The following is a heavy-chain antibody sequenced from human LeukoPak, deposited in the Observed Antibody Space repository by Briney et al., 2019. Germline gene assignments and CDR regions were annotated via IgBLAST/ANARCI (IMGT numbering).Heavy chain of an antibody. V-gene: IGHV3-7*01. Sequence: AGGSLRLSCAASGFTFSSYWMSWVRQAPGKGLEWVANIKQDGSEKYYVDSVKGRFTISRDNAKNSLYLQMNSLRAEDTAVYYCARDLVLSRSVGASEKIDYWGQGTLVTVSS. D-gene: IGHD1-26*01. CDR1: GFTFSSYW. J-gene: IGHJ4*02. CDR2: IKQDGSEK. CDR3: ARDLVLSRSVGASEKIDY.